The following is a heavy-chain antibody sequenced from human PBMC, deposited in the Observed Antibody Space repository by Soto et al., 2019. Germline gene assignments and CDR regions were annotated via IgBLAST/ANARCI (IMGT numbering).Heavy chain of an antibody. V-gene: IGHV1-8*01. CDR1: GYTFASYD. J-gene: IGHJ5*02. CDR3: ARARRQTRIIVVVPAAIWFDP. CDR2: MNPNSGNT. D-gene: IGHD2-2*01. Sequence: ASVKVRCKASGYTFASYDINWVRQATGQGLEWMGWMNPNSGNTGYAQKFQGRVTMTRNTSISTAYMELSSLRSEDTAVYYCARARRQTRIIVVVPAAIWFDPWGQGTLVTVSS.